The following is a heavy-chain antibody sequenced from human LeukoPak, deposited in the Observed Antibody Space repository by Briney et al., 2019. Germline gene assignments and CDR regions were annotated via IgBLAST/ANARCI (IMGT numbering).Heavy chain of an antibody. V-gene: IGHV4-59*08. J-gene: IGHJ4*02. CDR2: IYYRGST. CDR3: VRRDNTGWNYFDY. D-gene: IGHD6-19*01. Sequence: SETLSLTCTVSGGSINSHYWSWIRQPPGKGLEWIGDIYYRGSTNYNPSLKSRVTISVDTSKNHLSLKLTSVLAADTAIYYCVRRDNTGWNYFDYWSQGILVTVSS. CDR1: GGSINSHY.